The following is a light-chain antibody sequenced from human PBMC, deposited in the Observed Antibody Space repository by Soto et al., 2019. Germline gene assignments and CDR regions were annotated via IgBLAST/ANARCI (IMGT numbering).Light chain of an antibody. Sequence: EIVLTQSPGTLSLSPGERATLSCRASQTISASYLAWYQQKLGQAPRLLIYDASSRAAGIPDRFSGSGSGTVFTLTISRLEPEDFAVYYCQQYSMSPSTFGQGTKVEIK. V-gene: IGKV3-20*01. CDR1: QTISASY. CDR2: DAS. J-gene: IGKJ1*01. CDR3: QQYSMSPST.